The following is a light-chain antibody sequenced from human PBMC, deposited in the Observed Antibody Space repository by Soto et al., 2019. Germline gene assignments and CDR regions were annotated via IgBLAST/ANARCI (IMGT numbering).Light chain of an antibody. CDR1: QRVSDC. Sequence: EVVLTQSPATLSLFPGERATLSCRASQRVSDCLAWYQQKPGQAPRPLIYNVFNRGTGTPVMFSGSGFGTDFTLTISILEPEVCSVYSWQIRLGWRRAFGQGTKVVFK. V-gene: IGKV3-11*01. CDR3: QIRLGWRRA. CDR2: NVF. J-gene: IGKJ1*01.